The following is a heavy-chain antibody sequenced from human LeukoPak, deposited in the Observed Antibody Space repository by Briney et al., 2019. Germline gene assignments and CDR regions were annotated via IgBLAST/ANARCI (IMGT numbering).Heavy chain of an antibody. J-gene: IGHJ4*02. D-gene: IGHD3-9*01. CDR3: ASSPFLTGYYY. Sequence: SETLSLTCAVDGGSFSGYYWSWIRQPPGKGLEWIGEINHSGSTNYNPSLKSRVTISVDTSKNQFSLKLSSVTAADTAVYYCASSPFLTGYYYWGQGTLVTVSS. CDR1: GGSFSGYY. V-gene: IGHV4-34*01. CDR2: INHSGST.